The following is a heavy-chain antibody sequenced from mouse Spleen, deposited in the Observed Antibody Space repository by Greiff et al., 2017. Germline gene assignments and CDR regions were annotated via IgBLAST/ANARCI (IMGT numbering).Heavy chain of an antibody. CDR3: ARGSRGDY. CDR1: GYAFTNYL. Sequence: VQLQQSGAELVRPGTSVKVSCKASGYAFTNYLIEWVKQRPGQGLEWIGVINPGSGGTNYNEKFKGKATLTADKSSSTAYMQLSSLTSEDSAVYFCARGSRGDYWGQGTTLTVSS. J-gene: IGHJ2*01. D-gene: IGHD1-1*01. CDR2: INPGSGGT. V-gene: IGHV1-54*01.